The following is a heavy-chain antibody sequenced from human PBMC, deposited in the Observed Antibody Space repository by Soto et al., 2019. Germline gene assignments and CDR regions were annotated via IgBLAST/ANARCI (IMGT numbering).Heavy chain of an antibody. J-gene: IGHJ6*02. D-gene: IGHD6-25*01. CDR1: GLIFSNYR. CDR2: ISTDGSIT. V-gene: IGHV3-74*01. Sequence: PGGSLRLSCAASGLIFSNYRMHWVRQAPGKGLVWVSCISTDGSITNYADSVKGRFTVSRDNAKNTLYLQMNSLRAEDTAVYYCARHGGHYYYGMDVWAQGTMVTVSS. CDR3: ARHGGHYYYGMDV.